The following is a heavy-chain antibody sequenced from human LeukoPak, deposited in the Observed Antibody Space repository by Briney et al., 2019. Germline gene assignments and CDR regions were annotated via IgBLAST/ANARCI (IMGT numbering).Heavy chain of an antibody. V-gene: IGHV4-4*07. D-gene: IGHD6-13*01. Sequence: ASETLSLTCTVSGGSISSYYWSWIRQPAGKGLEWIGRIYTSGSTNYNPSLKSRVTMSVDTSKNQFSLKLSSVTAADTAVYYCARSTSIAAAKRSYYYYYMDVWGKGTTVTVSS. J-gene: IGHJ6*03. CDR1: GGSISSYY. CDR3: ARSTSIAAAKRSYYYYYMDV. CDR2: IYTSGST.